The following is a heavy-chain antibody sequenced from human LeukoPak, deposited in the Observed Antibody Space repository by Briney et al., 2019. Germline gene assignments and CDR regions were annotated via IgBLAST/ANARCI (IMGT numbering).Heavy chain of an antibody. D-gene: IGHD3-10*01. CDR2: IWYDGSNK. V-gene: IGHV3-33*01. CDR1: GFTFSSYG. J-gene: IGHJ5*02. CDR3: AREISITMVRGAFDP. Sequence: RSLRLSCAASGFTFSSYGMHWVRQAPGQGLEWVAVIWYDGSNKYYADSVKGRFTISRDNSKNTLYLQMNSLRAEDTAVYYCAREISITMVRGAFDPWGQGTLVTVSS.